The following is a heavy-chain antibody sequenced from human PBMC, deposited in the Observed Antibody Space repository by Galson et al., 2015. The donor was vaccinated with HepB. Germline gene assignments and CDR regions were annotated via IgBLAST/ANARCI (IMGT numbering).Heavy chain of an antibody. J-gene: IGHJ4*02. D-gene: IGHD3-10*01. CDR3: ARGSGSYYNIFEY. Sequence: SLRLSCAVSGVTFSRHGCHWVRQAPGKGLEWVAMTSFDGNNKYYGDSVKGRFTISRDNSKNTLYLQMDSVRAAETAVYYCARGSGSYYNIFEYWGQGTLVTVSS. CDR2: TSFDGNNK. CDR1: GVTFSRHG. V-gene: IGHV3-30*03.